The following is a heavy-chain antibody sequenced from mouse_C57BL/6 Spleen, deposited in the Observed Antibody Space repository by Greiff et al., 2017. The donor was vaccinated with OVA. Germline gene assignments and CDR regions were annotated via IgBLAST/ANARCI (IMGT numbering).Heavy chain of an antibody. CDR3: TTTFYYYGSRDY. J-gene: IGHJ2*01. Sequence: EVQLQQSGAELVRPGASVKLSCTASGFNIKDDYMHWVKQRPEQGLEWIGWIDPENGDTEYASKFQGKATITADTSSNTAYLQLSSLTSEDTAVYYCTTTFYYYGSRDYWGQGTTLTVSS. CDR2: IDPENGDT. D-gene: IGHD1-1*01. CDR1: GFNIKDDY. V-gene: IGHV14-4*01.